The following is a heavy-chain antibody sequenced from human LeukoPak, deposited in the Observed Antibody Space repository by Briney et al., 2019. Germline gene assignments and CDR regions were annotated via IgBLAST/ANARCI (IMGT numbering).Heavy chain of an antibody. CDR2: INDSGDST. Sequence: GASLRLSCAASGFSFSSSAISWVRQAPGEGLEWVSAINDSGDSTYYADSVKGRFTLSRDNSKNTLYLQMNGRRAEDTAVYYCAKAAGGLVYWGQGTLVIISS. CDR1: GFSFSSSA. D-gene: IGHD6-19*01. CDR3: AKAAGGLVY. J-gene: IGHJ4*02. V-gene: IGHV3-23*01.